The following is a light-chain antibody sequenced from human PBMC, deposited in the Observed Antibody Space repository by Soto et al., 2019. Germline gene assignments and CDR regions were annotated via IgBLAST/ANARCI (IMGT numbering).Light chain of an antibody. CDR3: HQYSRYSIT. V-gene: IGKV1-5*03. J-gene: IGKJ4*01. Sequence: DIQMTQSPSTLSASVGDRVTITCRASQSISYWLAWYQQKPGKAPTVLIYKASTLESGVPSRFSGSGSATEFTLTINSLQPEDFGTYYCHQYSRYSITFGGGTKVEMK. CDR2: KAS. CDR1: QSISYW.